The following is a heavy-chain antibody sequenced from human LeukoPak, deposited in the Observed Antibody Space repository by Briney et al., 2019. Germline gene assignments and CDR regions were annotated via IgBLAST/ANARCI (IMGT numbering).Heavy chain of an antibody. Sequence: SESLSLTCSVSGASISSYYWSWIRQPAGKGLEWIGRIYTTGSTNYDPSLKSRVTMSVDTSKNQFSLKLSSVTAADTAVYYCAGSITMVRGYFDYWGQGTLVTVSS. CDR3: AGSITMVRGYFDY. V-gene: IGHV4-4*07. D-gene: IGHD3-10*01. J-gene: IGHJ4*02. CDR2: IYTTGST. CDR1: GASISSYY.